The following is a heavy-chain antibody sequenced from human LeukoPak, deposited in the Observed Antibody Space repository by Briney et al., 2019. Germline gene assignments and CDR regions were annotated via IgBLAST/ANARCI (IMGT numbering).Heavy chain of an antibody. CDR1: GGSSRNDI. V-gene: IGHV4-4*07. CDR3: ARNRDWYWFFDL. CDR2: IYMNGIA. Sequence: TSETLSLTCSVSGGSSRNDIWNWIRRPAGKGLEWIGRIYMNGIANYNPSLKSRVTMSLDTSNNQFSLKLYSVTAADTAVYYCARNRDWYWFFDLWGRGTLVTVSS. D-gene: IGHD1-14*01. J-gene: IGHJ2*01.